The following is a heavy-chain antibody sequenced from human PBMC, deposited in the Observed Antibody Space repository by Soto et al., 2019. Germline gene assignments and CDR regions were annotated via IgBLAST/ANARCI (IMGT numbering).Heavy chain of an antibody. J-gene: IGHJ3*02. Sequence: VQLLESGGGLVQPGGSLRLSCAASGFTFSSYAMSWVRQAPGKGLEWVSAISGSGGSTYYADSVKGRFTISRDNSKNTLYLQMNSLRAEDTAVYYCAKLQRYCSGGSCYLDAFDIWGQGTMVTVSS. CDR1: GFTFSSYA. V-gene: IGHV3-23*01. CDR3: AKLQRYCSGGSCYLDAFDI. D-gene: IGHD2-15*01. CDR2: ISGSGGST.